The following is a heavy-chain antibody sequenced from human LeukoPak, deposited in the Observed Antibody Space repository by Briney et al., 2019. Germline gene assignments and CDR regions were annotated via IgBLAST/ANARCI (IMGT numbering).Heavy chain of an antibody. CDR3: ARRLDDDFWSGYIAHDAFDI. J-gene: IGHJ3*02. CDR2: IYYSGST. V-gene: IGHV4-59*08. D-gene: IGHD3-3*01. Sequence: ATLSLTCPVSGGSISSYYWSWIRQPPGKGLEWIGYIYYSGSTNYNPSLKSRVTISVDTSKNQFSLKLSSVTAADTAVYYCARRLDDDFWSGYIAHDAFDIWGQGTMVTVSS. CDR1: GGSISSYY.